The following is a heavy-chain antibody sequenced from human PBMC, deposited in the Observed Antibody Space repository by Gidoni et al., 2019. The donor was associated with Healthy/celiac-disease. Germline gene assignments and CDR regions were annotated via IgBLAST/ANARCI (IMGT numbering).Heavy chain of an antibody. Sequence: EVQLLESGGGLVQPGGSLRLSCAASGFPFSSYAMSWVRQAPGKGLEWVSAISGSGGSTYYADSVKGRFTISRDNSKNTLYLQMNSLRAEDTAVYYCAKSDCSSTSCSYYFDCWGQGTLVTVSS. CDR1: GFPFSSYA. J-gene: IGHJ4*02. CDR2: ISGSGGST. V-gene: IGHV3-23*01. D-gene: IGHD2-2*01. CDR3: AKSDCSSTSCSYYFDC.